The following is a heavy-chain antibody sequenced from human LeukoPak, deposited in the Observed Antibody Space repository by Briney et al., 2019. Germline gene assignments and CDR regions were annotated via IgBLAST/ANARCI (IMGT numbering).Heavy chain of an antibody. J-gene: IGHJ6*02. D-gene: IGHD2-8*01. CDR1: GGSVTSVSNY. CDR3: ARLGPHNMLPRSPYHAMDV. V-gene: IGHV4-61*01. CDR2: IYYSGST. Sequence: SETLSLTCSVSGGSVTSVSNYWSWIRQPPGKGLEWIGYIYYSGSTNYNPSLTSRVIISVDTSKNQFSLKLSSVTAADTAVYYCARLGPHNMLPRSPYHAMDVWGQGATVTVSS.